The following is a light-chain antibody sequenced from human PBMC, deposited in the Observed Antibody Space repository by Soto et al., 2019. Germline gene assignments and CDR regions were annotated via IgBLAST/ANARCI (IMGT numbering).Light chain of an antibody. V-gene: IGKV1-5*03. J-gene: IGKJ1*01. CDR2: KAS. CDR1: QSISSW. Sequence: DIQMTQSPSTLSASVGDRVTITCRASQSISSWLVWYQQKPGKAPKLLISKASSLESGVPSRFSGSGSGSEFTLTISRLQPDDIATYYCQQYNSYPWTFGQGNKVEIK. CDR3: QQYNSYPWT.